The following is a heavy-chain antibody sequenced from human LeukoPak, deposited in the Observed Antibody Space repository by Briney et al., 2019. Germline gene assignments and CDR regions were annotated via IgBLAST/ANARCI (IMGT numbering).Heavy chain of an antibody. CDR2: INTDGSTI. Sequence: GGSLRLSCAPSGFTFSSYWMHWVRQAPGKGLVWVSRINTDGSTITYADSVKGRFTISRDNAKNTLYLQMNSLRGEDTAVYYCAKDRSGPAEHWGQGTLVTVSS. CDR1: GFTFSSYW. J-gene: IGHJ1*01. V-gene: IGHV3-74*01. CDR3: AKDRSGPAEH.